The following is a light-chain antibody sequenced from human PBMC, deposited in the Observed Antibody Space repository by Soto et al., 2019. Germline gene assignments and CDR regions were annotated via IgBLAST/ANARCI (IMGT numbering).Light chain of an antibody. Sequence: QSVLTQPPSASGSPGQSVTISCSGTSSDVGTYNHVSWYQQHPGKAPKLMIYEVSTRPSGVPDRFSGSKSGNTASLTVSGLQAEDEADYYCSSYADSNNYVFGTGTKVTGL. CDR3: SSYADSNNYV. CDR1: SSDVGTYNH. J-gene: IGLJ1*01. CDR2: EVS. V-gene: IGLV2-8*01.